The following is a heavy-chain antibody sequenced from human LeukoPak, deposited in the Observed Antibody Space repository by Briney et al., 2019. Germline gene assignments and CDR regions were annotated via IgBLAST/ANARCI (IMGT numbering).Heavy chain of an antibody. J-gene: IGHJ3*02. CDR2: ISPSSGGT. V-gene: IGHV1-2*02. D-gene: IGHD3-22*01. CDR1: GYTFTDYY. Sequence: ASVKVSCKASGYTFTDYYMHWVRQAPGQGLEWMGWISPSSGGTNYAQKFQGRVTVTRDTSISTAYMDLSRLRSDDTAVYYCARAGVWDYSDSSGYHNAAFDIWGQGTMVTVSS. CDR3: ARAGVWDYSDSSGYHNAAFDI.